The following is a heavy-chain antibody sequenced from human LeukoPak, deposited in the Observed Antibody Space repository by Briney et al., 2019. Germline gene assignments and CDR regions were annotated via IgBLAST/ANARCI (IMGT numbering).Heavy chain of an antibody. Sequence: GRSLRLSCAASGFTFSSYGVHWVRQAPGKGLEWVAVISYDGSNKYYADSMKGRFTISRDNSKNTLYLQMNSLRAEDTAVYYCAKSDAAAAASDYWGQGTLVTVSS. D-gene: IGHD6-13*01. CDR1: GFTFSSYG. CDR2: ISYDGSNK. V-gene: IGHV3-30*18. CDR3: AKSDAAAAASDY. J-gene: IGHJ4*02.